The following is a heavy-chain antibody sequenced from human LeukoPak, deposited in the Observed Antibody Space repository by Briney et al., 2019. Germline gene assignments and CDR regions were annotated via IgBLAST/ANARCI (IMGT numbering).Heavy chain of an antibody. D-gene: IGHD3-22*01. CDR3: ARRGLDYYDSSGYYDAFDI. V-gene: IGHV1-69*06. CDR2: IIPIFGTA. Sequence: SVKVSCKASGGTFGSYAISWVRPAPGQGLEWVGGIIPIFGTANYAQKFQGRVTITADKSTSTAYMELSSLRSEDTAVYYCARRGLDYYDSSGYYDAFDIWGQGTMVTVSS. J-gene: IGHJ3*02. CDR1: GGTFGSYA.